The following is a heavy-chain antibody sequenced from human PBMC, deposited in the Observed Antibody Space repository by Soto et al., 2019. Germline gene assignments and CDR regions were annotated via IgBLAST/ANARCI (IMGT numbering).Heavy chain of an antibody. Sequence: SVKVSCKASGGTFSSYAISWVRQAPGQGFEWMGGIIPIFGTANYAQKFQGRVTITADKSTSTAYMELSSLRSEDTAVYYCAIKSYYYGSGRGYGMDVWGQGTTVTVSS. J-gene: IGHJ6*02. CDR3: AIKSYYYGSGRGYGMDV. V-gene: IGHV1-69*06. D-gene: IGHD3-10*01. CDR1: GGTFSSYA. CDR2: IIPIFGTA.